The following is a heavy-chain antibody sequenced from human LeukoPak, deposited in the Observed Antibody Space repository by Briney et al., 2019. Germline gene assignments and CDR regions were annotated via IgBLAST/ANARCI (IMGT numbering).Heavy chain of an antibody. Sequence: PSETLSLTCTVSGGSISSYYWSWLRQPAGKGLEGIGRIYTSGSTNYNPSLKSRVTMSVDTSKNQFSLKLSSVTAADTAVYYCARCYYDSSGYYDAFDIWGQGTMVTVSS. CDR3: ARCYYDSSGYYDAFDI. CDR2: IYTSGST. V-gene: IGHV4-4*07. D-gene: IGHD3-22*01. CDR1: GGSISSYY. J-gene: IGHJ3*02.